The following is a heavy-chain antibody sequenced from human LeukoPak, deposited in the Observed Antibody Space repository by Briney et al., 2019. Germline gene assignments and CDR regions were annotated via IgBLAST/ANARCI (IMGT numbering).Heavy chain of an antibody. D-gene: IGHD2/OR15-2a*01. Sequence: SETLSLTCTVSGGSISRSDTYWGWIRQPPGKGLEWIGSFYYSGHTYSNPSLKSRVIISADTFRNQFSLRLSSVTATDTATYYCVKLWDYWGQGTLVPVSS. CDR3: VKLWDY. CDR2: FYYSGHT. J-gene: IGHJ4*02. CDR1: GGSISRSDTY. V-gene: IGHV4-39*01.